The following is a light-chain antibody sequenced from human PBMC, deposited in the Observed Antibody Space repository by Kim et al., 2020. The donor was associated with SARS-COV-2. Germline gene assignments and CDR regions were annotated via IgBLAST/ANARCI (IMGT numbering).Light chain of an antibody. Sequence: ASVVDRVTITCRPSQDIRNDLGWYQQNPGRAPKRLIYGASSLQSGVPSRFSGSGSGTEFTLTISSVQPEDFATYFCLQHSTYPITFGQGTRLEIK. V-gene: IGKV1-17*01. CDR2: GAS. J-gene: IGKJ5*01. CDR1: QDIRND. CDR3: LQHSTYPIT.